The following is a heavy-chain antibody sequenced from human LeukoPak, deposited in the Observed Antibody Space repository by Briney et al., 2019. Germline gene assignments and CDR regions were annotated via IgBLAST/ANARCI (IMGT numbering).Heavy chain of an antibody. CDR3: VRDRDMGVGAGGYYYYGMDG. CDR2: ISVYNGNT. CDR1: GYTFTSYG. V-gene: IGHV1-18*01. Sequence: GASVKVSCKASGYTFTSYGISWVRQAPGQGLEWMGWISVYNGNTNYAQKLQGRVTMTTDTSTSTAYMELRSLRSDDTAVYYCVRDRDMGVGAGGYYYYGMDGWGQGTTVTV. D-gene: IGHD1-26*01. J-gene: IGHJ6*02.